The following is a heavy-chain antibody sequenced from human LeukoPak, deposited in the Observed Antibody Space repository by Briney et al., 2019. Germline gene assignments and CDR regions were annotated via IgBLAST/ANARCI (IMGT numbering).Heavy chain of an antibody. V-gene: IGHV1-18*01. D-gene: IGHD2-15*01. CDR3: ARGYCSGSSCYSGFYFDY. J-gene: IGHJ4*02. CDR2: ISAYNGNT. Sequence: GASVKVSCKASGYTFTSYGISWVRQAPGQGLEWMGWISAYNGNTDYAQKFQGRVTMTTDTSTSTAYMDLRSLRSDDTAVYYCARGYCSGSSCYSGFYFDYWGQGALVTVSS. CDR1: GYTFTSYG.